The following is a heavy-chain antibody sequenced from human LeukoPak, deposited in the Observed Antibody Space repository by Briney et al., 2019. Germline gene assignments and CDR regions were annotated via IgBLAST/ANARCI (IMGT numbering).Heavy chain of an antibody. CDR3: ARDLSDYYGSGSYRPIDAFDI. CDR1: GGSFSGYY. D-gene: IGHD3-10*01. V-gene: IGHV4-34*01. Sequence: PSETLCLTCAVYGGSFSGYYWSWIRQPPGKGLEWIGEINHSGSPNYNPSLKSRVTISIDTSKNQFSLKLSPVTAADTAVYYCARDLSDYYGSGSYRPIDAFDIWGQGTMVTVTS. J-gene: IGHJ3*02. CDR2: INHSGSP.